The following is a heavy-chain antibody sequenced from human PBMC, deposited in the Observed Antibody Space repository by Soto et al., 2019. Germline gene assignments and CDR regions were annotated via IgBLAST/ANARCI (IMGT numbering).Heavy chain of an antibody. Sequence: ASVKVSCKASGYTFTSYGISWVRQAPGQGLEWMGWISAYNGNTNYAQKLQGRVTMTTDTSTSTAYMELRSLRSDDTAVYYCARDPLVGVAAIRFDPWGQGTLVTVSS. CDR1: GYTFTSYG. CDR2: ISAYNGNT. J-gene: IGHJ5*02. CDR3: ARDPLVGVAAIRFDP. D-gene: IGHD2-15*01. V-gene: IGHV1-18*01.